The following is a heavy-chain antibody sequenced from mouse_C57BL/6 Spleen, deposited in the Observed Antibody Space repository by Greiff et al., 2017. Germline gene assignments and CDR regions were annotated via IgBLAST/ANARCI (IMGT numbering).Heavy chain of an antibody. V-gene: IGHV1-26*01. CDR3: AFSSYGY. CDR1: GYTFTDYY. J-gene: IGHJ2*01. Sequence: EVQLQQSGPELVKPGASVKISCKASGYTFTDYYMNWVKQSHGKSLEWIGDINPNNGGTSYNQKFKGKATLTVDKSSSTAYMELRSLTSEDSAVYYCAFSSYGYWGQGTTLTVSS. CDR2: INPNNGGT. D-gene: IGHD1-1*01.